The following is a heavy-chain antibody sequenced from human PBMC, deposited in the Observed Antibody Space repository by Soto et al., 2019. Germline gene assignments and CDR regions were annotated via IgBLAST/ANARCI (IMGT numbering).Heavy chain of an antibody. Sequence: GASVKVSCKXSGGTFSSYAISWVRQAPGQGLEWMGGIIPIFGTANYAQKFQGRVTITADESTSTAYMELSSLRSEDTAVYYCARDKSFKLPLPSYGMDVWGQGTTVTVSS. J-gene: IGHJ6*02. CDR2: IIPIFGTA. D-gene: IGHD3-16*02. CDR1: GGTFSSYA. V-gene: IGHV1-69*13. CDR3: ARDKSFKLPLPSYGMDV.